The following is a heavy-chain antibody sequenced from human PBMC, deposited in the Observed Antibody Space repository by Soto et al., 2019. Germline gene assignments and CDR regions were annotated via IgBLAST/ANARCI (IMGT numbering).Heavy chain of an antibody. CDR3: AKARGIFGVVSPVYYYYGMDV. CDR2: ISGSGGST. D-gene: IGHD3-3*01. CDR1: GFTFSSYA. V-gene: IGHV3-23*01. Sequence: GGSLRLSCAASGFTFSSYAMSWVRQAPGKGLEWVSAISGSGGSTYYADSVKGRFTISRDNSKNTLYLQMNSLRAEDTAVYYCAKARGIFGVVSPVYYYYGMDVWGQGTTVTVSS. J-gene: IGHJ6*02.